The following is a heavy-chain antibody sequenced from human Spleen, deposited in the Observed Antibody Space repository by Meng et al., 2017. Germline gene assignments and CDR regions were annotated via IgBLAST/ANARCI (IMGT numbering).Heavy chain of an antibody. Sequence: SETLSLTCAVSGYSITGSYNWGWIRQSPGKGLEWIGSIYHSGSTYYNPSLKSRVTISVDTSKNQFSLKLSSVTAADTAVYYCARVRQWLVLTDFDYWGQGTLVTVSS. CDR1: GYSITGSYN. CDR2: IYHSGST. J-gene: IGHJ4*02. CDR3: ARVRQWLVLTDFDY. D-gene: IGHD6-19*01. V-gene: IGHV4-38-2*01.